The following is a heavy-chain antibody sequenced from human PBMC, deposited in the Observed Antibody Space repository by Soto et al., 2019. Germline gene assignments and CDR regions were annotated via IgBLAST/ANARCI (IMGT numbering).Heavy chain of an antibody. D-gene: IGHD1-26*01. CDR3: APRRNVFSDTAAEFHY. V-gene: IGHV2-5*01. J-gene: IGHJ4*02. CDR2: TFWPNDR. CDR1: GFSLKSSGVG. Sequence: QITLKESGPTLVKPTQTLTLTCTVSGFSLKSSGVGVGWIRQPPGKAPEWLALTFWPNDRRYSPSLQNRLPSTKDTPKNQVVLTITNIAPVDTATYYCAPRRNVFSDTAAEFHYRGQATLVTVSS.